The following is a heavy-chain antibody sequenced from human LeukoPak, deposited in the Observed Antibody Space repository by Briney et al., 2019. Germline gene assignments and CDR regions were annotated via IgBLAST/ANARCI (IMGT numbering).Heavy chain of an antibody. J-gene: IGHJ4*02. D-gene: IGHD6-19*01. CDR2: ISSSGSTI. V-gene: IGHV3-48*03. Sequence: GGSLRLSRAASGFTFSSYEMNWVRQAPGKGLEWVSYISSSGSTIYYADSVRGRFTISRDNAKNSLYLQMNSLRAEDTAVYFCYSSVFDSWGQGTLVTVSS. CDR1: GFTFSSYE. CDR3: YSSVFDS.